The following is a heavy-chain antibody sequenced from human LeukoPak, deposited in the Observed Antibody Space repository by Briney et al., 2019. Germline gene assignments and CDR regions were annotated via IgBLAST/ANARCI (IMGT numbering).Heavy chain of an antibody. CDR1: GYTVTSYE. V-gene: IGHV1-8*03. D-gene: IGHD3-22*01. CDR2: MNPNSGKT. Sequence: ASVKVSCQASGYTVTSYEIHWMRQATGQGPEWMGWMNPNSGKTGFAQKFQGRVTITRDTSITTAYMELSSLRSEDTAVYYCARRVKEGHYYLDFWGQGTLVTVSS. J-gene: IGHJ4*02. CDR3: ARRVKEGHYYLDF.